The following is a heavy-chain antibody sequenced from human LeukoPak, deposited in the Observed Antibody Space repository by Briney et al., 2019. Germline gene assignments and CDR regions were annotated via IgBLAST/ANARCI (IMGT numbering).Heavy chain of an antibody. V-gene: IGHV4-4*07. Sequence: SETLSLTCTVSGGSISGYYWTWIRQPAGRRLEWIGRIYTSETTHYNPSLKSRVTMSLDTSKNQFSLKLTSVTAADTAVYYCARGDRDLGYWGQGALVTVSS. D-gene: IGHD3-22*01. CDR3: ARGDRDLGY. CDR1: GGSISGYY. J-gene: IGHJ4*02. CDR2: IYTSETT.